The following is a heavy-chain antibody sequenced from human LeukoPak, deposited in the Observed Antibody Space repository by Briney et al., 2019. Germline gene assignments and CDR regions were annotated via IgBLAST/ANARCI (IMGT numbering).Heavy chain of an antibody. Sequence: GGSLRLSCEASGFTFSSYAISWVRQAPGKGLEWVSPISGGGGSTYYEDSVKGRFTISRDNSKNTLYMQMNSLRAEDTAVYYCAKELLWFGELLYGGYYFDYWGQGTLVTVSS. J-gene: IGHJ4*02. V-gene: IGHV3-23*01. CDR2: ISGGGGST. CDR3: AKELLWFGELLYGGYYFDY. D-gene: IGHD3-10*01. CDR1: GFTFSSYA.